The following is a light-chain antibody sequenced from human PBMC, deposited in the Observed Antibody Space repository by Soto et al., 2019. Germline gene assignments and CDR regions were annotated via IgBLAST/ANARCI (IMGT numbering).Light chain of an antibody. CDR2: GVS. CDR1: QSVSSTL. CDR3: QHYGDSSWT. V-gene: IGKV3-20*01. J-gene: IGKJ1*01. Sequence: ELVLTQSPVALSLSSGERATLSCRASQSVSSTLLTWYQQKPAQAPRLLIYGVSSRATGIPDRFSCSGSGTDFTLTISRVEPEDFAVYFCQHYGDSSWTFGQGSRVEIK.